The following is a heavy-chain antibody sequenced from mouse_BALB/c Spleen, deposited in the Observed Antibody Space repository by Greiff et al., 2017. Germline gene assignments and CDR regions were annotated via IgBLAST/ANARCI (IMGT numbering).Heavy chain of an antibody. Sequence: EVMLVESGAGLVKPGGSLKLSCAASGFTFSSYTMPWVRQTPEKRLEWVATISSGGSYTYYPDSVKGRCTISRDKARNTLYLQMSSLKSEDTAMYDYTRGKDYGGGAYYFDYWGQGTTLTVSS. CDR3: TRGKDYGGGAYYFDY. CDR2: ISSGGSYT. CDR1: GFTFSSYT. D-gene: IGHD2-4*01. J-gene: IGHJ2*01. V-gene: IGHV5-6-4*01.